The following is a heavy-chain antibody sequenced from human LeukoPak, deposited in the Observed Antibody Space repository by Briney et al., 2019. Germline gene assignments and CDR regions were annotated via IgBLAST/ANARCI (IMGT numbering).Heavy chain of an antibody. CDR1: GYIFSGYF. J-gene: IGHJ5*02. V-gene: IGHV1-2*02. D-gene: IGHD3-10*01. CDR2: INPKTGRT. Sequence: GASVKVSCKASGYIFSGYFIHWVRQAPGQGLEWMGWINPKTGRTNYAQKFQGRVTMTRDTSSSTAYMELSRLTSDDTAMYYCASRPYYYGSGNYGLDPWGQGTLVTVSS. CDR3: ASRPYYYGSGNYGLDP.